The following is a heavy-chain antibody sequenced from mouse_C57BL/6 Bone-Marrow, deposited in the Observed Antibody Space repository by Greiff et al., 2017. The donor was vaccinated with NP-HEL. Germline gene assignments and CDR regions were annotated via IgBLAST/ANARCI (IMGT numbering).Heavy chain of an antibody. CDR1: GFTFSSYG. CDR3: ARHGYFDV. CDR2: ISSGGSYT. V-gene: IGHV5-6*01. J-gene: IGHJ1*03. Sequence: EVQLMESGGDLVKPGGSLKLSCAASGFTFSSYGMSWVRQTPDKRLEWVATISSGGSYTYYPDSVKGRFTISRDNAKNTLYLQMSSLKSEDTAMYYCARHGYFDVWGTGTTVTVSS.